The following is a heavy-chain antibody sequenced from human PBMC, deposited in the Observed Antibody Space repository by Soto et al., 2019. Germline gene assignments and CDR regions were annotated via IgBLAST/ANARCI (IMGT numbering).Heavy chain of an antibody. J-gene: IGHJ5*02. CDR2: INPDSGGT. V-gene: IGHV1-2*02. CDR3: ARSPWGISGKVIAWFHP. CDR1: GNTFSGYY. Sequence: QVQLVQSGAEVKKPGASVKVSCKASGNTFSGYYIHWVRQAPGQGLEWMGCINPDSGGTNYTEKFQGRVTMTRDTSISTAYMEVSSLRSDDTAVYYCARSPWGISGKVIAWFHPWGQGTRVTVSS. D-gene: IGHD3-3*01.